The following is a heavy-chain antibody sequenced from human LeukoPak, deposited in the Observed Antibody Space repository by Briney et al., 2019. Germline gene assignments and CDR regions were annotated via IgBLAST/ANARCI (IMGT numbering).Heavy chain of an antibody. CDR1: GGSISSGGYY. D-gene: IGHD2-2*01. V-gene: IGHV4-31*03. CDR3: ARGSLGYCSSTSCPYYFDY. Sequence: SQTLSLTCTVSGGSISSGGYYWSWIRQHPGKGLGWIGYICYSGSTYYNPSLKSRVTISVDTSKNQFSLKLSSVTAADTAVYYCARGSLGYCSSTSCPYYFDYWGQGTLVTVSP. J-gene: IGHJ4*02. CDR2: ICYSGST.